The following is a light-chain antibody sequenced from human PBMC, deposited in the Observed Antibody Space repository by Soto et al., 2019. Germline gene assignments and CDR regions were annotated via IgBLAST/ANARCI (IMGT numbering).Light chain of an antibody. CDR2: GAS. Sequence: EIVMTQSPATLSVSPGERATLSCRSSQTVSRNLAWYQQKPGQAPRLLIYGASTRATGIPARFSGSGSGTEFTLTISSLQSEDFAVYYCQQYNNWQGTFGQGTKVDIK. J-gene: IGKJ1*01. V-gene: IGKV3-15*01. CDR3: QQYNNWQGT. CDR1: QTVSRN.